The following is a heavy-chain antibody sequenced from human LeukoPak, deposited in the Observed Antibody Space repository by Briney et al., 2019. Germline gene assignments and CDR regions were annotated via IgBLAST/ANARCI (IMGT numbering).Heavy chain of an antibody. J-gene: IGHJ4*02. Sequence: SGTLSLTSVHPRDTLTIFYWYSIRQPPGKGLEWIGYIHSSGSTKYNPSLKSRVTISVDTSKNQSSFTLYLQTDAHRAVYSCAKRYTSGWAFDYWGQGTLVTVSS. CDR1: RDTLTIFY. CDR2: IHSSGST. CDR3: AKRYTSGWAFDY. V-gene: IGHV4-59*08. D-gene: IGHD6-19*01.